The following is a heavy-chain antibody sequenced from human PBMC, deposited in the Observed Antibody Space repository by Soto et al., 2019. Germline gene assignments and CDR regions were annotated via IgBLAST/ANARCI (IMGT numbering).Heavy chain of an antibody. Sequence: GGSLRLSCVGSGFTFSSYAMSWVRQAPGKGLEWVSAISGSGGSTYYADSVKGRFTISRDNSKNTLYLQMNSLRAEDTAVYYCAKAGEYQLPHFDYWGQGTLVTVSS. V-gene: IGHV3-23*01. CDR2: ISGSGGST. CDR1: GFTFSSYA. CDR3: AKAGEYQLPHFDY. J-gene: IGHJ4*02. D-gene: IGHD2-2*01.